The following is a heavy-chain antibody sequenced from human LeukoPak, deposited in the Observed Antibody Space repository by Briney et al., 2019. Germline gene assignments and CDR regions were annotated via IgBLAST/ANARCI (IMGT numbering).Heavy chain of an antibody. CDR3: ARDRDSSGSFDP. D-gene: IGHD3-22*01. J-gene: IGHJ5*02. Sequence: PGGSLRLSCAASGFTFSSYSMNWVRQAPGKGLGWVSSISSSSSYIYYADSVKGRFTISRDNAKNSLYLQMNSLRAEDTAVYYCARDRDSSGSFDPWGQGTLVTASA. CDR2: ISSSSSYI. CDR1: GFTFSSYS. V-gene: IGHV3-21*01.